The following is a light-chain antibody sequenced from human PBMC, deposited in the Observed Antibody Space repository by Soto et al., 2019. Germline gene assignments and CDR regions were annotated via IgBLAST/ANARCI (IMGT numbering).Light chain of an antibody. Sequence: QSVLTQPPSVSGAPGQRVTISCTGSSSNIGAGYDVHWYQQLPGTAPKLLIYGNSNRPSGVPDRFSGSKSGTSASLAITGLQAEDEADYYCQSYDSSLSGWAYDFGTGTKLTVL. CDR3: QSYDSSLSGWAYD. V-gene: IGLV1-40*01. CDR1: SSNIGAGYD. J-gene: IGLJ1*01. CDR2: GNS.